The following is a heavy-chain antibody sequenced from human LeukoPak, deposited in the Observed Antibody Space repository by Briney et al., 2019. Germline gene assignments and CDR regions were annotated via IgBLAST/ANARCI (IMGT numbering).Heavy chain of an antibody. J-gene: IGHJ4*02. Sequence: KALETLSLTCTVSGGSISSSSYYWGWIRQPPGKGLEWIGSIYYSGSTYYNPSLKSRVTISVDTSKNQFSLKLSSVTAADTAVYYCARLRGLGIDYWGQGTLVTVSS. CDR3: ARLRGLGIDY. D-gene: IGHD7-27*01. V-gene: IGHV4-39*01. CDR2: IYYSGST. CDR1: GGSISSSSYY.